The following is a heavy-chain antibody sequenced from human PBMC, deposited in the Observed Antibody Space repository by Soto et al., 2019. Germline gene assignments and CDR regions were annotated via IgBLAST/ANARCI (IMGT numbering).Heavy chain of an antibody. CDR3: ARGNDLLYY. CDR1: GASITSHY. D-gene: IGHD1-1*01. V-gene: IGHV4-59*11. Sequence: QVQLQESGPGLVRPSETLSLTCTVSGASITSHYWSWILQSPGKGLESIGYIYHSGSTTYNPSFERRVSTSVDTSKNQFSLKLTSVTAEDTAVYYCARGNDLLYYWGQGILVTVSS. CDR2: IYHSGST. J-gene: IGHJ4*02.